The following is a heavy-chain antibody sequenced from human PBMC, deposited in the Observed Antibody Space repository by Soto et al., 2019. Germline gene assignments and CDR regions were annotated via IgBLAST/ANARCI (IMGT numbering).Heavy chain of an antibody. CDR3: ARDGSGSFVRGY. J-gene: IGHJ4*02. V-gene: IGHV3-21*01. CDR2: ISSSSSYI. Sequence: EVQLVESGGGLVKPGGSLRLSCAASGFTFSSYSMNWVRQAPGKGLEWVSSISSSSSYIYYADSVKGRFTISRDNAKNSLYLQMNRLRAEDTAVYYCARDGSGSFVRGYWGQGTLVTVSS. CDR1: GFTFSSYS. D-gene: IGHD3-10*01.